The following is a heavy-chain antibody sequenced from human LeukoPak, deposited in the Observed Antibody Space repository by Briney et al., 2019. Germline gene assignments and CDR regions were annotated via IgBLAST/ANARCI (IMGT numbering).Heavy chain of an antibody. J-gene: IGHJ4*02. V-gene: IGHV3-74*01. D-gene: IGHD6-6*01. CDR3: AREHYSSSSSDY. Sequence: GGSLRLSYAASGFMFSSYWMHWVRQAPGKGLVWVSRTNTDGSGTSYADSVKGRFTISRDNAKNTLYLQMNSLRVEDTAVYYCAREHYSSSSSDYWGQGTLVTVSS. CDR1: GFMFSSYW. CDR2: TNTDGSGT.